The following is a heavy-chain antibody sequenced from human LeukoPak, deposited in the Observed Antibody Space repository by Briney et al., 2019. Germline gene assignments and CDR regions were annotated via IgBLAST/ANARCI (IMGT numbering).Heavy chain of an antibody. J-gene: IGHJ5*02. CDR1: GGSISSGGYY. CDR3: ARVRWFGELVWWFDP. D-gene: IGHD3-10*01. Sequence: SETLSLTCTVSGGSISSGGYYWSWIRQHPGKGLEWIGYIYHSGSTYYNPSLKSRVTISVDRSKNQFSLKLSSVTAADTAVYYCARVRWFGELVWWFDPWGQGTLVTVSS. V-gene: IGHV4-30-2*01. CDR2: IYHSGST.